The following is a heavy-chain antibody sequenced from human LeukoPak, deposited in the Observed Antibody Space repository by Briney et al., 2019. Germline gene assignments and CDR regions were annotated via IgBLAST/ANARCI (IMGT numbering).Heavy chain of an antibody. V-gene: IGHV3-33*01. CDR1: GFTFSSYG. J-gene: IGHJ4*02. CDR2: IWYDGSNK. Sequence: PGGSLRLSCAASGFTFSSYGMHWVRQAPGKGLEWVAVIWYDGSNKYYADSVKGRFTISRDNSKNTLYLQMNSLRAEDTAVYYCARDGADSSCWLTDFDYWGQGTLVTVSS. D-gene: IGHD6-19*01. CDR3: ARDGADSSCWLTDFDY.